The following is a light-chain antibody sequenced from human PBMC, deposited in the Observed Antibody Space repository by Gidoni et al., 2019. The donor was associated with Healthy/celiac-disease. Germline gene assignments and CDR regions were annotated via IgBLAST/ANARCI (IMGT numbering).Light chain of an antibody. J-gene: IGLJ2*01. CDR2: GKN. Sequence: QDPAVSVALGQTVRITGQGDSLRSYYASWYQQKPGQAPVLVIYGKNNRPSGIPDRFSGSSSGNTASLTITGAQVEDEADYYCNSRDSSGNHVVFGGGTKLTVL. V-gene: IGLV3-19*01. CDR1: SLRSYY. CDR3: NSRDSSGNHVV.